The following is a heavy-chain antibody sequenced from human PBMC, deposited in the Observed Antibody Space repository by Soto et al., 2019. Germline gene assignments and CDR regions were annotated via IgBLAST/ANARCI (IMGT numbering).Heavy chain of an antibody. CDR3: ARDRSSSWYELIDAFDI. D-gene: IGHD6-13*01. CDR2: ISSSSSYI. Sequence: GGSLRLSCAASGFTFSSYSMNWVRQAPGKGLEWVSSISSSSSYIYYADSVKGRFTISRDNAKNSLYLQMNSLRAEDTAVYYCARDRSSSWYELIDAFDIWGQGTMVTVSS. CDR1: GFTFSSYS. V-gene: IGHV3-21*01. J-gene: IGHJ3*02.